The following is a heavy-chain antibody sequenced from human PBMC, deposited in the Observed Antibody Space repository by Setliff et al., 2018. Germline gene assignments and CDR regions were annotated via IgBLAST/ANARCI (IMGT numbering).Heavy chain of an antibody. V-gene: IGHV4-4*08. Sequence: SETLSLTCTVSGGSISSYYWSWIRQPPGKGLEWIGYIYSSGSTNYNPSLKSRVTISVDTSKNQLSLRLSSVTAADTAVYYCARDQGYCGSASCYAQLWFDPWGQGTLVTVSS. D-gene: IGHD2-2*01. J-gene: IGHJ5*02. CDR1: GGSISSYY. CDR2: IYSSGST. CDR3: ARDQGYCGSASCYAQLWFDP.